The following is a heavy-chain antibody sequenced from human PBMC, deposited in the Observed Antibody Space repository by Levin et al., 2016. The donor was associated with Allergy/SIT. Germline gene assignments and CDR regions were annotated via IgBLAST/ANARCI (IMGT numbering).Heavy chain of an antibody. CDR3: ARTTEYSSSWSGPCFDY. CDR2: ISAYNGNT. J-gene: IGHJ4*02. Sequence: WVRQTPGQGLEWMGWISAYNGNTNYAQKLQGRVTMTTDTSTSTAYMELRSLRSDDTAVYYCARTTEYSSSWSGPCFDYWGQGTLVTVSS. V-gene: IGHV1-18*01. D-gene: IGHD6-13*01.